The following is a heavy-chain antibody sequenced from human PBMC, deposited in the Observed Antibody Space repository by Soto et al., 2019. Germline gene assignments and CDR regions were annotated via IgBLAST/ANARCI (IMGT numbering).Heavy chain of an antibody. V-gene: IGHV4-31*03. CDR1: GGSISSGGYY. CDR3: ARGKGVFGVVIIAENWFDP. Sequence: SETLSLTCTVSGGSISSGGYYWSWIRQHPGKGLEWIGYIYYSGSTYYNPSLKSRVTISVETSKNQFSLKLSSVTAADTAVYYCARGKGVFGVVIIAENWFDPWGQGTLVTVSS. J-gene: IGHJ5*02. CDR2: IYYSGST. D-gene: IGHD3-3*01.